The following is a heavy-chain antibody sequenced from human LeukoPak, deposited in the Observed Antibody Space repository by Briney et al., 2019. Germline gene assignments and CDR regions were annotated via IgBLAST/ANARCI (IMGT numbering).Heavy chain of an antibody. CDR3: AREVLLLWFGETDY. Sequence: ASVKVSCKASGYTFTSYGISWVRQAPGQGLEWMGWISAYNGNINYAQKLQGRVTMTTDTSTSTAYMELRSLRSDDTAVYYCAREVLLLWFGETDYWGQGTLVTVSS. V-gene: IGHV1-18*04. CDR1: GYTFTSYG. J-gene: IGHJ4*02. D-gene: IGHD3-10*01. CDR2: ISAYNGNI.